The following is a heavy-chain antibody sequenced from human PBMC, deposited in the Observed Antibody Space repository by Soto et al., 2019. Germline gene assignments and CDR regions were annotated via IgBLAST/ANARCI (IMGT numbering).Heavy chain of an antibody. J-gene: IGHJ3*02. D-gene: IGHD3-10*01. CDR2: ISGSGGST. V-gene: IGHV3-23*01. CDR3: AHPRGFGVFDAYDI. CDR1: GFTFSTYA. Sequence: GGSLRLSCAASGFTFSTYAMSWVRQAPGKGLVWVSAISGSGGSTFYADSVKGRFTISRDNSLNTLYLQMNSLRTEDTAVYYCAHPRGFGVFDAYDIWGQGTMVTVSS.